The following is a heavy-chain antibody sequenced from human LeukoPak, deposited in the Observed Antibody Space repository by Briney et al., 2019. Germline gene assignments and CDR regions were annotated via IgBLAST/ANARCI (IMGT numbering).Heavy chain of an antibody. CDR2: IYYSGST. Sequence: SQTLSLTCTVSGGSISSGGYYWSWIRQHPGKGLEWIGYIYYSGSTYYNPSLKSRVTISVVTSKNQFSLKLSSVTAADTAVYYCARVRMVRGVIINNWFDPWGQGTLVTVSS. V-gene: IGHV4-31*03. CDR1: GGSISSGGYY. D-gene: IGHD3-10*01. CDR3: ARVRMVRGVIINNWFDP. J-gene: IGHJ5*02.